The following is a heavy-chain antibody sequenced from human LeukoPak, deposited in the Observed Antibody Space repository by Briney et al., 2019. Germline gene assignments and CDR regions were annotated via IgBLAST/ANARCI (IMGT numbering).Heavy chain of an antibody. J-gene: IGHJ4*02. CDR3: GRDWKLDY. CDR1: GFTFNNYG. Sequence: GGSLRLSCAASGFTFNNYGMHWVRQAPGKGLEWVALMWYDGSNKYYADSVKGRFTISRDNSKNTLYLQMNSLRVEDTAIYYCGRDWKLDYWGQGTLVTVSS. V-gene: IGHV3-33*01. CDR2: MWYDGSNK. D-gene: IGHD1-1*01.